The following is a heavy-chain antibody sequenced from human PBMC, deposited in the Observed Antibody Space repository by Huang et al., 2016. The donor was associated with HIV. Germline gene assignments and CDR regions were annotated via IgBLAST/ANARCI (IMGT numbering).Heavy chain of an antibody. V-gene: IGHV3-73*01. Sequence: EVQLVESGGGLVQPGGSLKLSCAADGFTFSGSAMPWVRQASGKGLGWVGRIRSKANSDATAYAASVKGRFTISREDSKNTAYLQMNSLKTEDTAVYYCTRLTMIGDGDYWGQGTLVTVSS. CDR2: IRSKANSDAT. CDR3: TRLTMIGDGDY. CDR1: GFTFSGSA. D-gene: IGHD3-22*01. J-gene: IGHJ4*02.